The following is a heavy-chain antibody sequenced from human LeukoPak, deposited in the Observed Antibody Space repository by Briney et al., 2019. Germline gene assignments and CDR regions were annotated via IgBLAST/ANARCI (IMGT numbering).Heavy chain of an antibody. V-gene: IGHV4-4*07. CDR2: IYPSGGT. J-gene: IGHJ4*02. D-gene: IGHD2-21*01. CDR3: AREYGDLDY. CDR1: GGSISGFY. Sequence: SETLSLTCTVSGGSISGFYWSWIGQPAGKGLEWIGRIYPSGGTNYNPSLKSRVTMSTDTSKNQFSLKLRSVTAADTAVYYCAREYGDLDYWGQGTLVTVSS.